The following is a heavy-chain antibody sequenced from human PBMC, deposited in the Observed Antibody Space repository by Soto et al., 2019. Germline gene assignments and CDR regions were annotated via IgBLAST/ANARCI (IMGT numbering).Heavy chain of an antibody. Sequence: EVQLVESGGGLVQPGGSLRLSCAASGFTFSSYSMNWVRQAPGKGLEGVSYISSSSSTIYYADSVKGRFTISRDNDKNSLYLQMNSLRDEDTAVYYCARDPYSSGGSFDYWGQGTLVTVSS. CDR2: ISSSSSTI. CDR3: ARDPYSSGGSFDY. V-gene: IGHV3-48*02. D-gene: IGHD6-19*01. J-gene: IGHJ4*02. CDR1: GFTFSSYS.